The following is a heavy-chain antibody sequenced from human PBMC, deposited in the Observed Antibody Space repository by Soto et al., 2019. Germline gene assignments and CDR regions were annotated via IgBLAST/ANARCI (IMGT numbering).Heavy chain of an antibody. Sequence: PSETLSLTCTVSGGSISSGDYYWSWIRQPPGKGLEWIGYIYYSGSTYYNPSLKSRVTISVDTSKNQFSLKLSSVTAADTAVYYCARDRYCGGDCYSVYFDYWGQGTLVTVSS. CDR2: IYYSGST. V-gene: IGHV4-30-4*01. J-gene: IGHJ4*02. D-gene: IGHD2-21*02. CDR3: ARDRYCGGDCYSVYFDY. CDR1: GGSISSGDYY.